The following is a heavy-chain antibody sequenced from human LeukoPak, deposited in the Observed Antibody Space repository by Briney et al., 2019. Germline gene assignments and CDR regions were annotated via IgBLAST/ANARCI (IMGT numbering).Heavy chain of an antibody. CDR3: AKDFKQKYYFDY. V-gene: IGHV3-23*01. J-gene: IGHJ4*02. CDR1: GFTFSSYA. CDR2: ISGSGGST. D-gene: IGHD1/OR15-1a*01. Sequence: GGSLRLSGAASGFTFSSYAMSWVRQAPGKGLEWVSAISGSGGSTYYADSVKARFTISRDNSKNTLYLQMNSLRAEDTAVYYCAKDFKQKYYFDYWGQGTLVTVSS.